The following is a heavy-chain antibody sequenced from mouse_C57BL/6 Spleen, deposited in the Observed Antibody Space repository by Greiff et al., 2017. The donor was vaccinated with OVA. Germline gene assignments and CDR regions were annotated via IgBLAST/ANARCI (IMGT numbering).Heavy chain of an antibody. Sequence: EVQGVESGGGLVKPGGSLKLSCAASGFTFSSYTMSWVRQTPEKRLEWVATISGGGGNTYYPDSVKGRFTISRDNAKNTLYLQMSSLRSEDTALYYCARGPLLFDYWGQGTTLTVSS. CDR2: ISGGGGNT. V-gene: IGHV5-9*01. J-gene: IGHJ2*01. D-gene: IGHD2-12*01. CDR1: GFTFSSYT. CDR3: ARGPLLFDY.